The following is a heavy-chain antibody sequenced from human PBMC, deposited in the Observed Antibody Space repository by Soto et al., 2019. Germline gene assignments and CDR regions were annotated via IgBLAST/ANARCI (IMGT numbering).Heavy chain of an antibody. Sequence: PSETLSLTCSVSAGSINTGASSWAWVRQPPGEGLDFIGYIYHGGTTFLNPSLRSRLIMSVDTSKNQFSLKLTSVTAADTAVYYCARRPVYCSSTSCYGRDYYYYYYMDVWGKGTTVTVSS. J-gene: IGHJ6*03. CDR1: AGSINTGASS. V-gene: IGHV4-30-2*01. CDR3: ARRPVYCSSTSCYGRDYYYYYYMDV. CDR2: IYHGGTT. D-gene: IGHD2-2*01.